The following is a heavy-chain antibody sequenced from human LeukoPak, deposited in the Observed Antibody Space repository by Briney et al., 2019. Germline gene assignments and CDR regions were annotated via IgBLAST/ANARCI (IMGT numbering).Heavy chain of an antibody. CDR1: GFTFSSYA. CDR2: ISGSGGST. J-gene: IGHJ4*02. CDR3: AKEGLLWFGEAHAYYFDY. V-gene: IGHV3-23*01. D-gene: IGHD3-10*01. Sequence: GRSLRLSCAASGFTFSSYAMSWVRQAPGKGLEWVSAISGSGGSTYYADSVKGRFTISRDNSKNTLYLQMNSLRAEDTAVYYCAKEGLLWFGEAHAYYFDYWGQGTLVTVSS.